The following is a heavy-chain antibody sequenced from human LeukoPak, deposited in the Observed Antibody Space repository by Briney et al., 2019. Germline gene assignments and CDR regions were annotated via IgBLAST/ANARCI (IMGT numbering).Heavy chain of an antibody. Sequence: PSETLSLTCTVSGGSISSNSYYWGWIRQPPGKGLEWIGSIYYSGSTYYNPSLKSRVTISVDTSKNQFSLKLSSVTAADTAVYYCGWVGATTFVYWGQGTLVTVSS. V-gene: IGHV4-39*01. CDR2: IYYSGST. J-gene: IGHJ4*02. CDR1: GGSISSNSYY. D-gene: IGHD1-26*01. CDR3: GWVGATTFVY.